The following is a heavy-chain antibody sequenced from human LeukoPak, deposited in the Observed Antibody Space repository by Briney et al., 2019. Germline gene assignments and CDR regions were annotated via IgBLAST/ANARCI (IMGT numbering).Heavy chain of an antibody. CDR1: GYTFTSYG. CDR3: ARVRDGYNWSDY. Sequence: ASVKVSCKASGYTFTSYGISWVRQAPGQGLEWMGWISAYNGNTNYAQKLQGRVTMTTDTSTSTAYMELRSLRSDDPAVYYCARVRDGYNWSDYWGQGTLVTVSS. CDR2: ISAYNGNT. V-gene: IGHV1-18*01. J-gene: IGHJ4*02. D-gene: IGHD5-12*01.